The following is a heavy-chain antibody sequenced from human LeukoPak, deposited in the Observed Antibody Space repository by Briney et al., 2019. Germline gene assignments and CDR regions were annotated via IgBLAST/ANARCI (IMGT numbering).Heavy chain of an antibody. V-gene: IGHV3-49*05. CDR3: TRDKGDIVVVVAAVAFDI. J-gene: IGHJ3*02. Sequence: NPGGSLRLSCTASGFTFGDYAMSWFRQAPGKGLEWVGFIRSKAYGGTTEYAASVKGRFTISRDDSKSIAYLQMSSLKTEDTAVYYCTRDKGDIVVVVAAVAFDIWGQGTMVTVSS. D-gene: IGHD2-15*01. CDR1: GFTFGDYA. CDR2: IRSKAYGGTT.